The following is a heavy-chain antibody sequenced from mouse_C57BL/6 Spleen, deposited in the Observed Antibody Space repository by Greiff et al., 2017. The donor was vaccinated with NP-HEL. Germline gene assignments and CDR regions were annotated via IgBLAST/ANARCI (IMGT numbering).Heavy chain of an antibody. CDR1: GYAFSSSW. D-gene: IGHD1-1*01. Sequence: VKLVESGPELVKPGASVKISCKASGYAFSSSWMNWVKQRPGKGLEWIGRIYPGDGDTNYNGKFKGKATLTADKSSSTAYMQLSSLTSEDSAVYFCASLPYYYGSSPDYWGQGTTLTVSS. CDR3: ASLPYYYGSSPDY. J-gene: IGHJ2*01. V-gene: IGHV1-82*01. CDR2: IYPGDGDT.